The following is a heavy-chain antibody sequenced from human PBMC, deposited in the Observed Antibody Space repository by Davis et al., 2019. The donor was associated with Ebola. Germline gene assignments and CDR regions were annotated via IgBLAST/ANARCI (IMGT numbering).Heavy chain of an antibody. D-gene: IGHD4-11*01. Sequence: GESLKISCAASGFTFSSYAMSWVRQAPGKGLEWVSAISGSGGSTYYADSVKGRFTISRDDSKNTLYLQMNSLRAEDTAVYYCAKGTTVWYWGQGTMVTVSS. CDR3: AKGTTVWY. J-gene: IGHJ4*02. CDR2: ISGSGGST. CDR1: GFTFSSYA. V-gene: IGHV3-23*01.